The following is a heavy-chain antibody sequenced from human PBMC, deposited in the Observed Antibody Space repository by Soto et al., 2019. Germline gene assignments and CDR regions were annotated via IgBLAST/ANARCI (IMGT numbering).Heavy chain of an antibody. CDR2: ISGSGGST. J-gene: IGHJ6*02. V-gene: IGHV3-23*01. CDR3: AKTRGAMIYAISVYGMDV. D-gene: IGHD2-8*01. CDR1: GFTFSSYA. Sequence: GGSLRLSCAASGFTFSSYAMSWVRQAPGKGLEWVSAISGSGGSTFYADSVKGRFTISGDNSKNMLYLQINSLRAEDTAVYYCAKTRGAMIYAISVYGMDVCGQGTTVTVSS.